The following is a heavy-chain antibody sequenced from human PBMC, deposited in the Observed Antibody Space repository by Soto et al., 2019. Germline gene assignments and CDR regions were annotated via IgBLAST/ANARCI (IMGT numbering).Heavy chain of an antibody. CDR2: VYYTGST. Sequence: SETLSLTCTVSGGSIIGSYWSWIRQSPGKGLEWLGYVYYTGSTNYSPSLRSRVSISVDTSKNEFSLRLSSVTAADTAVYFCARSVAVPGAHIDYWGQGTQVTVSS. V-gene: IGHV4-59*01. CDR3: ARSVAVPGAHIDY. D-gene: IGHD6-19*01. J-gene: IGHJ4*02. CDR1: GGSIIGSY.